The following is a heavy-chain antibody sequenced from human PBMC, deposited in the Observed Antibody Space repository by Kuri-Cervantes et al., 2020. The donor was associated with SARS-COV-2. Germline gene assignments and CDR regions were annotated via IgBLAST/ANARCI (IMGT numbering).Heavy chain of an antibody. CDR3: ARDPQRYCSSTSCHTGFDY. J-gene: IGHJ4*02. CDR1: GYTLTELS. V-gene: IGHV1-24*01. D-gene: IGHD2-2*02. Sequence: ASVKVSCKVSGYTLTELSMHWVRQAPGKGLEWMGGFDPEDGETIYAQKFQGRVTMTEDTSTDTAYIELSSLRSEDTAVYYCARDPQRYCSSTSCHTGFDYWGQGTLVTVSS. CDR2: FDPEDGET.